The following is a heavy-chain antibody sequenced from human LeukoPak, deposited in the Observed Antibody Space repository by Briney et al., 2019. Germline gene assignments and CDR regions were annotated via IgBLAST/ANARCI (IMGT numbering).Heavy chain of an antibody. J-gene: IGHJ4*02. CDR1: GFTFSSYR. CDR3: ARDFPIWYFDY. Sequence: GGSLRLSCAASGFTFSSYRMTWVRQAPGKGLEWVSSISSSSSYIYYADSVKGRFTISRDNAKTSLYLQMNSLRAEDTAVYYCARDFPIWYFDYWGQGTLVTVSS. CDR2: ISSSSSYI. V-gene: IGHV3-21*01.